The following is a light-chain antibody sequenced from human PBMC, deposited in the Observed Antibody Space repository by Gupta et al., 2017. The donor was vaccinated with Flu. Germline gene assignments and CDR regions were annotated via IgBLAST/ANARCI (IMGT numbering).Light chain of an antibody. CDR1: QSVANY. J-gene: IGKJ3*01. CDR2: DTI. Sequence: EIVLTQSPATLSLSPGERATLSCRASQSVANYLSWYQQKPGQAPRLLIHDTINRALVVNARCSDSGDATDVNLTINSREPEDVAVYYCQHRTRGHVLFTFGHGTNVDIK. V-gene: IGKV3-11*01. CDR3: QHRTRGHVLFT.